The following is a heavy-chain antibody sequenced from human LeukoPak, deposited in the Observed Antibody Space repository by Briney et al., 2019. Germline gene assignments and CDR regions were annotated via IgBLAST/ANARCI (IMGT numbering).Heavy chain of an antibody. J-gene: IGHJ4*02. CDR2: MNPSYNCV. V-gene: IGHV1-2*02. CDR1: GYTFTDLY. Sequence: GAAVKVSFKASGYTFTDLYIHWVRQAPGQGLEWVGWMNPSYNCVIYAQKVQGRVAMTRDTSISTAYVEGTRLTADDTAVYFCATNAAALDYWGQGTPVTVSS. CDR3: ATNAAALDY. D-gene: IGHD6-13*01.